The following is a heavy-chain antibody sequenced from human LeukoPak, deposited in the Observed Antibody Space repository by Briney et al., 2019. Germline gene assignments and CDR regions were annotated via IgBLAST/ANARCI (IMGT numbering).Heavy chain of an antibody. CDR2: ISGSGGTT. J-gene: IGHJ4*02. CDR1: GFTFSTYT. V-gene: IGHV3-23*01. CDR3: ARDRSDGYNKNDF. Sequence: GGSLRLSCAASGFTFSTYTMNWVRQAPGKGLEWVSGISGSGGTTYYADSVKGRFTISRDNSKNTLYLQMYSLRAEDTAVYFCARDRSDGYNKNDFWGQGTLVTVSS. D-gene: IGHD5-24*01.